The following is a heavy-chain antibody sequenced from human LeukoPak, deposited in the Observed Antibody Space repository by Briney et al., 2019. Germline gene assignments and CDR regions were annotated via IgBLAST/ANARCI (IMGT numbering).Heavy chain of an antibody. CDR2: IYSSGTT. Sequence: SQTLSLTRTVSGGSVSSGHYYWSWLRQHPGKGLEWIGYIYSSGTTYYNPSLKSRLTISVDTSKNQFSLKLSSVTAADTAVYYCARAAQNWNNAPYFDFWGQETLVTVSS. CDR3: ARAAQNWNNAPYFDF. D-gene: IGHD1/OR15-1a*01. CDR1: GGSVSSGHYY. J-gene: IGHJ4*02. V-gene: IGHV4-31*03.